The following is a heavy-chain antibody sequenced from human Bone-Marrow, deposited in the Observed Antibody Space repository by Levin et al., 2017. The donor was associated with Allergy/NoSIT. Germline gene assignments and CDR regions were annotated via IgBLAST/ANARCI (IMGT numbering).Heavy chain of an antibody. D-gene: IGHD1-14*01. Sequence: GASVKVSCKASGYTFTGYYMHWVRQAPGQGLEWMGWINPHSGGTNYAQKFQGRVTMTRDTSISTAYMELSRLRSDDTAVYYCARGNPYYYYGMDVWGQGTTVTVSS. CDR2: INPHSGGT. CDR3: ARGNPYYYYGMDV. CDR1: GYTFTGYY. V-gene: IGHV1-2*02. J-gene: IGHJ6*02.